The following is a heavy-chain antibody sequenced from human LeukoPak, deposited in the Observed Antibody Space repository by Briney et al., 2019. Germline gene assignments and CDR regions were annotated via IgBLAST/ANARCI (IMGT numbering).Heavy chain of an antibody. CDR1: AYSFTNFW. CDR2: IYLGDSDT. J-gene: IGHJ4*02. CDR3: ARAPSSSGYYPDY. D-gene: IGHD3-22*01. V-gene: IGHV5-51*01. Sequence: GESLKISFKDSAYSFTNFWIGWVRQMPGKGLEWMGIIYLGDSDTRYSPSFQGQVTISADKSISTAYLQWSSLKASDTAMYYCARAPSSSGYYPDYWGQGTLVTVSS.